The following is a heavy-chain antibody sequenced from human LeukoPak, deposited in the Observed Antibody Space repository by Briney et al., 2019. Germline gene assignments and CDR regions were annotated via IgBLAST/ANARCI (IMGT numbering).Heavy chain of an antibody. J-gene: IGHJ4*02. Sequence: GGSLRLSCAASGFIFSSYSMNWVRQAPGKGLEWVSSISSSGSYIYSADSVKGRFTISRDNAKNSLYLQMNSLRAEDTAVYYCARDYGSFAYWGQGTLVTVSS. CDR2: ISSSGSYI. D-gene: IGHD4-17*01. V-gene: IGHV3-21*01. CDR1: GFIFSSYS. CDR3: ARDYGSFAY.